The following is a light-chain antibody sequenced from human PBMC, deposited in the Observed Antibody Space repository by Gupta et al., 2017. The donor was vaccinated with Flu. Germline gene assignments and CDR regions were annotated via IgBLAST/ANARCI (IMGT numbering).Light chain of an antibody. CDR2: GAS. J-gene: IGKJ1*01. Sequence: IYGASTRATGIPARFSGSESGTEFTLTIGSRQSEDFAVYYCQQYDDWPPWTFGQGTKV. CDR3: QQYDDWPPWT. V-gene: IGKV3-15*01.